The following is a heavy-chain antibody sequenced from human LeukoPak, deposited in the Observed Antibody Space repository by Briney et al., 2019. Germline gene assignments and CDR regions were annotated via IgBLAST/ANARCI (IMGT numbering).Heavy chain of an antibody. CDR3: ARERGYCTGGTCYWFDL. CDR1: GYTFTSYY. Sequence: ASVKVSCKASGYTFTSYYMHWVRQAPGQGLEWMGIITPSSGSTTYAQNFQGRVTMTRDTSTTTFYMEVSSLRFGDTAVYYCARERGYCTGGTCYWFDLWGQGSLVTVSS. V-gene: IGHV1-46*01. J-gene: IGHJ5*02. CDR2: ITPSSGST. D-gene: IGHD2-15*01.